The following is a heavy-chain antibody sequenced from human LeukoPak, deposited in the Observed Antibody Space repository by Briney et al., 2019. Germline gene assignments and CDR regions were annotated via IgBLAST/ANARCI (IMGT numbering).Heavy chain of an antibody. V-gene: IGHV4-59*01. CDR2: IYYSGST. Sequence: PSETLSLNCTVSGGSISGYYWSWIRQPPGKGLEWFGYIYYSGSTNYNPSLKRRVTISVDTSKNQFSLKLSSVTAADTAVYYCARGGGAYCSGGSCYSPDYYFDYWGQGTLVTVSS. D-gene: IGHD2-15*01. CDR3: ARGGGAYCSGGSCYSPDYYFDY. J-gene: IGHJ4*02. CDR1: GGSISGYY.